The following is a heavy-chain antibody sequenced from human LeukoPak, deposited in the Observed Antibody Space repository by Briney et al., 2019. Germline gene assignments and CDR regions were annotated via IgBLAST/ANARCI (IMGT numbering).Heavy chain of an antibody. CDR3: ARDAMVRGVLWSDP. CDR1: GFTVSSNY. D-gene: IGHD3-10*01. J-gene: IGHJ5*02. V-gene: IGHV3-66*01. CDR2: IYSGGST. Sequence: GGSLRLSCAASGFTVSSNYMSWVRQAPGKGLEWVSVIYSGGSTYYADSVKGRFTISRDNSKNTLYLQMDSLRAEDTAVYYCARDAMVRGVLWSDPWGQGTLVTVSS.